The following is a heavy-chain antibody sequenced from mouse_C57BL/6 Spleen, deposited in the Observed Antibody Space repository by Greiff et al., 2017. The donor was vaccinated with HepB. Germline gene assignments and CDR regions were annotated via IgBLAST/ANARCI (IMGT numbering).Heavy chain of an antibody. V-gene: IGHV5-4*01. J-gene: IGHJ4*01. CDR1: GFTFSSYA. CDR2: ISDGGSYT. D-gene: IGHD2-3*01. Sequence: EVQVVESGGGLVKPGGSLKLSCAASGFTFSSYAMSWVRQTPEKRLEWVATISDGGSYTYYPDNVKGRFTISRDNAKNNLYLQMSHLKSEDTAMYYCAREGSDGYLYYAMDYWGQGTSVTVSS. CDR3: AREGSDGYLYYAMDY.